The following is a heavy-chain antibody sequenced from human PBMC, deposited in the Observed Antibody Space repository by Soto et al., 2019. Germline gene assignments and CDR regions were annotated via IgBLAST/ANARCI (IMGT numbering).Heavy chain of an antibody. CDR1: GFTFSNYA. CDR3: AKRPLTAAGFDY. D-gene: IGHD6-13*01. CDR2: ITGSGGGT. V-gene: IGHV3-23*01. Sequence: PGGSLRLSWAASGFTFSNYAMTWVRQAPGKGLEWVSVITGSGGGTYFVDSVKGRFTISRDNSKNTVYLQMNSLRAEDTAVYYCAKRPLTAAGFDYWGQGTLVTVS. J-gene: IGHJ4*02.